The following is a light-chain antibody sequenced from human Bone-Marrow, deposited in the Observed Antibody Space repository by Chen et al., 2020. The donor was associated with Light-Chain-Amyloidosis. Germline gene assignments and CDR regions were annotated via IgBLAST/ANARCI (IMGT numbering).Light chain of an antibody. Sequence: AIQMTQSPSSLSAFVGDRVTITCRASQAIRSDLGWYQQKPGKAPNLLIYSASTVQTGVPSRFSGSGSGTNFTLTITNLEPDDFAVYYCQQRSSWPTFGQGTRLEI. V-gene: IGKV1-6*02. CDR1: QAIRSD. J-gene: IGKJ5*01. CDR2: SAS. CDR3: QQRSSWPT.